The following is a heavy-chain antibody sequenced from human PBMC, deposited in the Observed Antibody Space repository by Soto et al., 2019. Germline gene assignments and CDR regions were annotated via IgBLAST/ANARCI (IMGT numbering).Heavy chain of an antibody. D-gene: IGHD6-13*01. Sequence: GGSLRLSCVASGFSFSSYAMSWVRQAPGKGLEWVSVISSSDGSTYYADSVKGRFTISRDKSRNTLYLQMNSLRAEDTAVYYCARDRERDAWYEDYWGQGTLVTVSS. J-gene: IGHJ4*02. CDR3: ARDRERDAWYEDY. CDR2: ISSSDGST. CDR1: GFSFSSYA. V-gene: IGHV3-23*01.